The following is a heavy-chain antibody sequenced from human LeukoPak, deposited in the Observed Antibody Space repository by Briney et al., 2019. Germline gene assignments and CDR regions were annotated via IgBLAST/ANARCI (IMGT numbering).Heavy chain of an antibody. J-gene: IGHJ4*02. Sequence: GASVKVSCKASGYTFTNYAVNWLRQAPGQRLEWMGWINAGNGDTKFSQNHQARVTITRDASASTAYMELSSLTSEDTAVYFCARGLWSAHRREYYFDSWGQGTLVTVSS. CDR1: GYTFTNYA. CDR3: ARGLWSAHRREYYFDS. V-gene: IGHV1-3*01. CDR2: INAGNGDT. D-gene: IGHD3-3*01.